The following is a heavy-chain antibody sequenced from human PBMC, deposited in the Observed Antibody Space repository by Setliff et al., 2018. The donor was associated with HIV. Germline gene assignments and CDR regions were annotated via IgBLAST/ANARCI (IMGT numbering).Heavy chain of an antibody. D-gene: IGHD5-12*01. CDR2: INESGTT. Sequence: SETLSLTCAFSGESFSGFYWCWISKPPGQGLEWIGEINESGTTKYNAHLRGRATISVDMSKKQYALRLTAMTAADTAVYYCARGLGAYSGYGMDFWGQGTPVTVSS. CDR3: ARGLGAYSGYGMDF. CDR1: GESFSGFY. J-gene: IGHJ6*02. V-gene: IGHV4-34*01.